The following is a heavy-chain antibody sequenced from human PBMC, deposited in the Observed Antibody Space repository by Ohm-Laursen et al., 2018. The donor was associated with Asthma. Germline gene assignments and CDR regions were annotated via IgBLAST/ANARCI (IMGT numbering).Heavy chain of an antibody. D-gene: IGHD4-17*01. Sequence: TLSLTCAVSGGSISSYYWSWIRQPPGKGLEWIGNIYYSGSTNYNPSLKSRVTISVDTSKNQFSLKLSSVTAADTAVYYCARGGMTTVTTTDWYFDLWGRGTLVTVSS. CDR3: ARGGMTTVTTTDWYFDL. V-gene: IGHV4-59*01. CDR1: GGSISSYY. J-gene: IGHJ2*01. CDR2: IYYSGST.